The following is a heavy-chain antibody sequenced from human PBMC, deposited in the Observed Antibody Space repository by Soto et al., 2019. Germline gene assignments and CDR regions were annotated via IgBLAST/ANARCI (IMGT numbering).Heavy chain of an antibody. J-gene: IGHJ4*02. CDR2: ISSSSSYI. D-gene: IGHD5-12*01. CDR1: GFTFSTYS. CDR3: ARESSRDGYNRY. Sequence: EVQLVESGGGLVKPGGPLRLSGAASGFTFSTYSMNWFRQPPGKGLEWVSSISSSSSYIYYADSVKGRFTISRDNAKNSLYLQMNSLRAEDTAVYYCARESSRDGYNRYWGQGTLVTVSS. V-gene: IGHV3-21*01.